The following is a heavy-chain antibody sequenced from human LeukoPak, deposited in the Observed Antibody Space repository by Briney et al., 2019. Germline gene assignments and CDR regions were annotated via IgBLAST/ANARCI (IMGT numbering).Heavy chain of an antibody. CDR1: GGSFSGYY. J-gene: IGHJ5*02. Sequence: RTSETLSLTCAVYGGSFSGYYWSWIRQPPGKGLEWIGEINHSGGTNYNPSLKSRVTISVDTSKNQFSLRLSSVTAADTAVYYCARGRTVTTRRWFDPWGQGTLVTVSS. D-gene: IGHD4-17*01. V-gene: IGHV4-34*01. CDR3: ARGRTVTTRRWFDP. CDR2: INHSGGT.